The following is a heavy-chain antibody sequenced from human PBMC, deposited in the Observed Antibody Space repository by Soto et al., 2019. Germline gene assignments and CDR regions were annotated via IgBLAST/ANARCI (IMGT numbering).Heavy chain of an antibody. CDR1: GGSISSYY. CDR2: IYYSGST. Sequence: PSETLSLTCTVSGGSISSYYWSWIRQPPGKGLEWIGYIYYSGSTNYNPSLKSRVTISVDTSKNQFSLKLSSVTAADTAVYYCARAIAAPNDFDYWGQGTLVTVYS. D-gene: IGHD6-6*01. V-gene: IGHV4-59*01. J-gene: IGHJ4*02. CDR3: ARAIAAPNDFDY.